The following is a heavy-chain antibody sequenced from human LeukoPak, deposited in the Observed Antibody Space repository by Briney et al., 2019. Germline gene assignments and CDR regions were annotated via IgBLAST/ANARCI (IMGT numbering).Heavy chain of an antibody. Sequence: ASVKVSCKASGYTFTSYYMHWVRQAPGQGLEWMGVINPSGGSTSYAQKFQGRVTMTRDTSTSTVYMELSSLRSDDTAVYYCARGIAMREGSYYYMDVWGKGTTVTVSS. V-gene: IGHV1-46*01. CDR3: ARGIAMREGSYYYMDV. J-gene: IGHJ6*03. CDR1: GYTFTSYY. D-gene: IGHD3-22*01. CDR2: INPSGGST.